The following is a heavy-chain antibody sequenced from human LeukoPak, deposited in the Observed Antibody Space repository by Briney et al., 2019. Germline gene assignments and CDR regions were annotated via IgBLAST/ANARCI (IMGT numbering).Heavy chain of an antibody. CDR3: ARWARYCSSGSCYSWFDP. V-gene: IGHV3-7*01. Sequence: GGSLRLSCAASGFTFRSYWMSWVRQAPGRGLEWVANMKLDGSEEYYVDSVKGRFTISSDNAENSLYLQMNSLRVDDTAVYYCARWARYCSSGSCYSWFDPWGQGTLVTVSS. D-gene: IGHD2-15*01. CDR2: MKLDGSEE. J-gene: IGHJ5*02. CDR1: GFTFRSYW.